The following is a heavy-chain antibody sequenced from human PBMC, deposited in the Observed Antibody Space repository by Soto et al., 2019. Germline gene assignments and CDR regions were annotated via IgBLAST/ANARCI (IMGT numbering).Heavy chain of an antibody. V-gene: IGHV3-23*01. CDR1: GFTFSSYA. Sequence: PGGSLRLSCAASGFTFSSYAMSWVRQAPGKGLEWVSAISGSGGSTYYADSVKGRFTISRDNSKNTLYLQMNSLRAEDTAVYYCPKDRPGQAGNDYDFWSGYSSPTSHSYYGMDVWGQGTSVTVSS. CDR3: PKDRPGQAGNDYDFWSGYSSPTSHSYYGMDV. J-gene: IGHJ6*02. CDR2: ISGSGGST. D-gene: IGHD3-3*01.